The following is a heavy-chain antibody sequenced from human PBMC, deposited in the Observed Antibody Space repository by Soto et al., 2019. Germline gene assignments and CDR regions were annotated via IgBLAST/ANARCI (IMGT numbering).Heavy chain of an antibody. V-gene: IGHV3-23*01. CDR3: ARVTSGYSYGNPFEI. Sequence: EVQLLESGGGLVQPGGSLRLSCAASGFTFSKFAMNWVRQAPGKGLEWVSSVSISGGSTYYADSVKGRFTISRDSSRNTVYLQMNSLRAEDTAVYYCARVTSGYSYGNPFEIWGQGTMVTVSS. CDR2: VSISGGST. D-gene: IGHD5-18*01. J-gene: IGHJ3*02. CDR1: GFTFSKFA.